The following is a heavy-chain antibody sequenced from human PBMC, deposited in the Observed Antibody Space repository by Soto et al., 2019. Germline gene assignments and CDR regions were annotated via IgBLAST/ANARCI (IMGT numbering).Heavy chain of an antibody. D-gene: IGHD4-17*01. CDR1: GFTFTSSA. Sequence: QMQLVQSGPEVKKPGTSVKVSCKASGFTFTSSAMQWVRQARGQRLEWIGWIVVGSGNTNCAQKFQERVTITRDMSTSTAYMELSSLRSEDTAVYYCAASGPNYGDYLDLDYWGQGTLVTVSS. CDR3: AASGPNYGDYLDLDY. CDR2: IVVGSGNT. V-gene: IGHV1-58*02. J-gene: IGHJ4*02.